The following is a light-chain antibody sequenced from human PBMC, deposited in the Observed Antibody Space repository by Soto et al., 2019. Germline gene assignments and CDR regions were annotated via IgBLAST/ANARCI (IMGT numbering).Light chain of an antibody. CDR3: QQYNSYSWT. CDR1: QSISSW. J-gene: IGKJ1*01. Sequence: IQMTQSPSTLSASVGDRVTITCRASQSISSWLAWYQQKPGKAPELLIYDASSLESGVPSRFSGSGSGTEFTLTISSLQPDDFATYDCQQYNSYSWTFCQGPQVAI. CDR2: DAS. V-gene: IGKV1-5*01.